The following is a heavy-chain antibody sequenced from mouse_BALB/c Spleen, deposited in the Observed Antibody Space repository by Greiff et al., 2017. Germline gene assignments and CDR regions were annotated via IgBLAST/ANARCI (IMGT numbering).Heavy chain of an antibody. CDR2: IWAGGST. D-gene: IGHD4-1*01. Sequence: VQLQQSGPGLVAPSQSLSITCTVSGFSLTSYGVHWVRQPPGKGLEWLGVIWAGGSTNYNSALMSRLSISKDNSKSQVFFKMNSLQANDTAIYYCARNWDYYAMDYWGQGTSVTVSS. V-gene: IGHV2-9*02. J-gene: IGHJ4*01. CDR3: ARNWDYYAMDY. CDR1: GFSLTSYG.